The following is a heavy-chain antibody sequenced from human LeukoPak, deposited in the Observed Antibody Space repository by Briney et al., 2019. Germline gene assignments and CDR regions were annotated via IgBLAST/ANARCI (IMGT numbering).Heavy chain of an antibody. J-gene: IGHJ4*02. Sequence: PGGSLRLSCAASGFTFSSYEMNWVRQAPGKGLEWVSYISGSGSTIHYADSVKGRFTISRDNAKNSLYLQMNSLRAEDTAVYYCARALPSSWYYFDYWGQGTLVTVSS. V-gene: IGHV3-48*03. CDR1: GFTFSSYE. D-gene: IGHD6-13*01. CDR2: ISGSGSTI. CDR3: ARALPSSWYYFDY.